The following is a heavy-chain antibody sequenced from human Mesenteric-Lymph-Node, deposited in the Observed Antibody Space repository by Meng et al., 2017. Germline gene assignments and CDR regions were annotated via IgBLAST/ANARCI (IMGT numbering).Heavy chain of an antibody. CDR2: INHSGST. J-gene: IGHJ4*02. CDR1: GGSFSGYY. CDR3: AREVVAGGADY. V-gene: IGHV4-34*01. D-gene: IGHD2-15*01. Sequence: SETLSLTCAVYGGSFSGYYWSWIRQPPGKGLEWIGEINHSGSTNYNPSLKSRVTISVDTSKNQFSLKLSSVTAADTAVYYCAREVVAGGADYWGQGTMVTVSS.